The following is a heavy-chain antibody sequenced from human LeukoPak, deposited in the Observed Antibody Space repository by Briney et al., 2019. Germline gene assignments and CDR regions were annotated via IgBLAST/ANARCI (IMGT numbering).Heavy chain of an antibody. CDR3: ATVLFMVRGVIISSTDNWFDP. Sequence: ASVKVSCKVSGYTLTELSMHWGRQAPGKGLEGMGGFDPEDGETIYAQKFQGRVTMTEDTSTDTAYMELSSLRSEDTAVYYCATVLFMVRGVIISSTDNWFDPWGQGTLVTVSS. J-gene: IGHJ5*02. D-gene: IGHD3-10*01. CDR2: FDPEDGET. CDR1: GYTLTELS. V-gene: IGHV1-24*01.